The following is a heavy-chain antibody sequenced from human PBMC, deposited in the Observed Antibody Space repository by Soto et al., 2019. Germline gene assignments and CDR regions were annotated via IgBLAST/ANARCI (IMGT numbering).Heavy chain of an antibody. J-gene: IGHJ6*02. CDR3: AGTSPIAAWLHSCGMDV. Sequence: QVQLVQSGAEVKKPGSSVKVSCKASGGTFSSYAISWVRQAPGHGLAWMGGIIPIFGTANYAQKFQGRVTITADESTSTAYMELSSLRSEDTAVYYCAGTSPIAAWLHSCGMDVWGQGTTVTVSS. V-gene: IGHV1-69*01. CDR1: GGTFSSYA. D-gene: IGHD6-6*01. CDR2: IIPIFGTA.